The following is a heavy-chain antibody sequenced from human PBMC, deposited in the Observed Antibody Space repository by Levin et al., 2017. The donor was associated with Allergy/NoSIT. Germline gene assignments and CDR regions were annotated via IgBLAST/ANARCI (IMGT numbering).Heavy chain of an antibody. CDR3: ARVVAAPSGFDY. Sequence: GASVKVSCKASGYTFTGYFMHWVRQAPGQGLEWMGWINPYSGATNYAQKFQGRVTMTRDTSTAYMELSRLRSDDTAVYYCARVVAAPSGFDYWGQGTLVTVSS. J-gene: IGHJ4*01. V-gene: IGHV1-2*02. D-gene: IGHD2-15*01. CDR2: INPYSGAT. CDR1: GYTFTGYF.